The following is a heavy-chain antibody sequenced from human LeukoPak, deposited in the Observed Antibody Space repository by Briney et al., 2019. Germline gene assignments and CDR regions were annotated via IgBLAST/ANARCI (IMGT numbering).Heavy chain of an antibody. CDR3: TRDEGATVKTYRCDF. CDR1: GFTFSAFY. D-gene: IGHD2-21*01. Sequence: GGSLRLSCTASGFTFSAFYMSWVRQSPGKGLEWLAHIKYDGSDTYYVGSVKGRFTIYRDNAKNSLYLQKSSLRVEDTAVYYCTRDEGATVKTYRCDFWGQGTQVSVSS. V-gene: IGHV3-7*01. CDR2: IKYDGSDT. J-gene: IGHJ4*02.